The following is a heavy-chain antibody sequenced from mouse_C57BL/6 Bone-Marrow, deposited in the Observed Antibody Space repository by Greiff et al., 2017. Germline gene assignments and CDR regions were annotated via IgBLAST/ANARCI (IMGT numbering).Heavy chain of an antibody. CDR2: INPGSGGT. J-gene: IGHJ4*01. CDR1: GYAFTNYL. Sequence: VQLQQSGAELVRPGTSVKVSCKASGYAFTNYLIEWVKQRPGQDLEWIGVINPGSGGTNYNEKFKGKATLTADKSSSTAYMQLSSLTSEEAAVYFCAIFMDYWGQGTSVTVSS. CDR3: AIFMDY. V-gene: IGHV1-54*01.